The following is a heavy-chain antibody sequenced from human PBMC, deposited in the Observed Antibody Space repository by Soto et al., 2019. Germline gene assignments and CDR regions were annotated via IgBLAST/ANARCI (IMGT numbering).Heavy chain of an antibody. D-gene: IGHD2-21*02. CDR3: ARSIVVLTAADY. CDR2: INAGNGNT. J-gene: IGHJ4*02. Sequence: QVQLVQSGAEVKKPGASVKVSCKASGYTFTSYAMHWVRQAPGQRLEWMGWINAGNGNTKYSQKFQGRVTITRDTSASTAYMELSSLRSEDTAVYYCARSIVVLTAADYWCQGTLVTVSS. V-gene: IGHV1-3*01. CDR1: GYTFTSYA.